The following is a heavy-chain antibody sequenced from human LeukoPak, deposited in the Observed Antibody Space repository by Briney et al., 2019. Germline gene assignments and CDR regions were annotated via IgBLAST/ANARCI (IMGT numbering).Heavy chain of an antibody. V-gene: IGHV3-33*06. J-gene: IGHJ2*01. CDR2: IWYDGSNK. CDR3: AKEMYYYDSSGLDFDL. CDR1: GFTFSSYG. D-gene: IGHD3-22*01. Sequence: GRSLRLSCAASGFTFSSYGMHWVRQAPGKGLEWVAVIWYDGSNKYYADPVKGRFTISRDNSKNTLYLQMNSLRAEDTAVYYCAKEMYYYDSSGLDFDLWGRGTLVTVSS.